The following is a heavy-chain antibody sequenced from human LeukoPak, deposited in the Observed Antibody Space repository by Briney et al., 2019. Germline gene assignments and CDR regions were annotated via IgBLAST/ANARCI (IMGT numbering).Heavy chain of an antibody. CDR1: GFTFSSYG. D-gene: IGHD3-16*01. CDR2: IRYDGSNK. V-gene: IGHV3-30*02. J-gene: IGHJ4*02. Sequence: GGSLRLSCAASGFTFSSYGMHWVRQAPGKGLECVAVIRYDGSNKYYADSVKRRFTISRDNSKNTLYLQMNSLRAEDTAVYYCAKDGGDASDFDYWGQGTLVTVSS. CDR3: AKDGGDASDFDY.